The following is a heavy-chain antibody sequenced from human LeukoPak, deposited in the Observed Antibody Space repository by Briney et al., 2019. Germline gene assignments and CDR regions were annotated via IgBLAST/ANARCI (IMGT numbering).Heavy chain of an antibody. CDR2: ISSSSDYI. J-gene: IGHJ4*02. D-gene: IGHD4-23*01. V-gene: IGHV3-21*01. CDR3: ARKYGGNVDY. Sequence: GGSLRLSCAASEFMFNIYSMSWVRQAPGKGLEWVSTISSSSDYIYYADSVKGRFTISRDNAKNSLFLQMNSLRAEDTAVYYCARKYGGNVDYWGQGTLVTVSS. CDR1: EFMFNIYS.